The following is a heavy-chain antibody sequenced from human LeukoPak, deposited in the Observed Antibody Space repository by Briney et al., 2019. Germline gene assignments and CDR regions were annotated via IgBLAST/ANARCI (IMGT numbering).Heavy chain of an antibody. D-gene: IGHD3-22*01. CDR3: AKGSITMIVVVITPFDY. CDR2: INSDGGRT. Sequence: PGGSLRLSCAASGFTFSTSWMHWVRQAPGKGLVWVSQINSDGGRTRYADSVKDRLTISRDNSKNTLYLQMNSLRAEDTAVYYCAKGSITMIVVVITPFDYWGQGTLVTVSS. CDR1: GFTFSTSW. J-gene: IGHJ4*02. V-gene: IGHV3-74*01.